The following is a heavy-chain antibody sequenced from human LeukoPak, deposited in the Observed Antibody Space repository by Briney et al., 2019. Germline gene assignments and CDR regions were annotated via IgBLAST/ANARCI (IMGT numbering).Heavy chain of an antibody. CDR2: IYHSGST. Sequence: PSQTLSLTCAVSGGSISSGGYSWSWIRQPPGKGLEWIGYIYHSGSTYYNPSLKSRVTISVDRSKKQFSLKLSSVTAADPAVYYCASLDGYNLARDWGQGTLVTVSS. CDR1: GGSISSGGYS. V-gene: IGHV4-30-2*01. J-gene: IGHJ4*02. CDR3: ASLDGYNLARD. D-gene: IGHD5-24*01.